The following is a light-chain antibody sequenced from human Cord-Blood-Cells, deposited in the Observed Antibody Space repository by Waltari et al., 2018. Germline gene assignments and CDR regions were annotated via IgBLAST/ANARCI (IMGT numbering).Light chain of an antibody. Sequence: EIVLTQSPATLYVSPGERATLSCRASQSGSSNLAWYQQKPGQAPRLILYGASTRGTGRPARLSGSVAWTEFTLTISSLQSEDFAVYYCQQYNNWPPWTFGQGTKVEIK. CDR2: GAS. V-gene: IGKV3-15*01. CDR3: QQYNNWPPWT. J-gene: IGKJ1*01. CDR1: QSGSSN.